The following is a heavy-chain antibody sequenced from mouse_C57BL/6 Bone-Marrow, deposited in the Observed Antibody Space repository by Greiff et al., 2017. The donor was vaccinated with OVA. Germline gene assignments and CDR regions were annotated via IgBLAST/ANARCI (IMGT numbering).Heavy chain of an antibody. Sequence: QVQLQQSGAELARPGASVKLSCKASGYTFTSYGISWVKQRTGQGLEWIGEIYPRSGNTYYNEKFKGKATLTADKSSSTAYMELRSLTSEDSAVYFWAREGAPYHYYYGISPITYWGQGTTLTVSS. V-gene: IGHV1-81*01. CDR3: AREGAPYHYYYGISPITY. D-gene: IGHD1-1*01. CDR1: GYTFTSYG. J-gene: IGHJ2*01. CDR2: IYPRSGNT.